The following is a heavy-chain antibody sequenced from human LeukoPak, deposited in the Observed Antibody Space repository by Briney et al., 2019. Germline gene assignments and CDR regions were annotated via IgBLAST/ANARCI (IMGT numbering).Heavy chain of an antibody. CDR2: INHSGST. V-gene: IGHV4-34*01. D-gene: IGHD3-22*01. CDR3: ARGYRGYDRYYYYYYGMDV. CDR1: GGSFSGYY. Sequence: PSETLSLTCAVYGGSFSGYYWSWIRQPPGKGLEWIGEINHSGSTNYNPSLKSRVTISVDMSKNQFSLKLSSVTAADTAVYYCARGYRGYDRYYYYYYGMDVWGQGTTVTVSS. J-gene: IGHJ6*02.